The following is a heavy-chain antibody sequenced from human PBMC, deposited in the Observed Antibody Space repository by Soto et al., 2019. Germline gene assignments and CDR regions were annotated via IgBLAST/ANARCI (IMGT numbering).Heavy chain of an antibody. J-gene: IGHJ5*02. Sequence: QVQLVQSGAEVKKPGASVKVSCRASGYTFTGYYMHWVRQAPGQGLEWMGWINPNSGGTNYAQKFQGRVTMTRDTSISTAYMELSRLRSDDTAVYYCARDPYLQWLRRFGWFDPWGQGTLVTVSS. CDR2: INPNSGGT. V-gene: IGHV1-2*02. CDR3: ARDPYLQWLRRFGWFDP. CDR1: GYTFTGYY. D-gene: IGHD5-12*01.